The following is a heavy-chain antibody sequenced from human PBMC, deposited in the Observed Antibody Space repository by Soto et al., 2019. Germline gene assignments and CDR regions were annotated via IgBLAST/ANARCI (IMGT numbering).Heavy chain of an antibody. V-gene: IGHV3-23*01. CDR3: AKAAKRAGVASRIDY. D-gene: IGHD2-15*01. CDR1: GFTFNTYA. J-gene: IGHJ4*02. Sequence: EVQLLESGGDLVQPGGSLRLSCTASGFTFNTYAMSWVRQAPGKGLEWISAISGGGGSTYYADSVKGRFSISRVNSKTTLSLQMNTLRAEDTAVYFCAKAAKRAGVASRIDYWGQGTLVTVSS. CDR2: ISGGGGST.